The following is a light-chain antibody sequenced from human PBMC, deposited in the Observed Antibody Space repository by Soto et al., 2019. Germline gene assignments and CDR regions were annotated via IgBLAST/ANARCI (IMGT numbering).Light chain of an antibody. CDR2: DAS. CDR1: QDMKNY. V-gene: IGKV1-33*01. Sequence: DIQMTQSPSSLSASVGDRVTITCRASQDMKNYLNWYQHKPGKAPKLLIYDASFLETGVPPRFSGSGSGTDFTFTITSLRPEDIATYYCQQSDHVPFFGGGTKVEIK. CDR3: QQSDHVPF. J-gene: IGKJ4*01.